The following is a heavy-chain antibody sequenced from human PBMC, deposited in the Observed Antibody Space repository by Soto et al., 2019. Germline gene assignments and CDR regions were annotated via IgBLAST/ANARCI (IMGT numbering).Heavy chain of an antibody. CDR3: ARDNEKTTGEGYYYYMDV. D-gene: IGHD3-10*01. Sequence: SETPSLTCTVSGGSISSGGYYWSWIRQHPGKGLEWIGYIYYSGSTYYNPSLKSRVTISVDTSKNQFSLKLSSVTAADTAVYYCARDNEKTTGEGYYYYMDVWGKGTTVTVSS. CDR2: IYYSGST. CDR1: GGSISSGGYY. V-gene: IGHV4-31*03. J-gene: IGHJ6*03.